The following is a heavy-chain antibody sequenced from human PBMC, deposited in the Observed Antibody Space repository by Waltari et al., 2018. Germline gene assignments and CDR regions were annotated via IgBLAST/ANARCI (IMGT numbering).Heavy chain of an antibody. V-gene: IGHV3-30*18. J-gene: IGHJ4*02. D-gene: IGHD3-10*01. CDR3: AKEVGVSGSSYMSYFDH. CDR2: VSYDGGTK. CDR1: GFTFRNHG. Sequence: QVQLVESGGDVVQPGRSLRLSCAASGFTFRNHGIQWFRQAPGKGLEWVAVVSYDGGTKYYAESVKGRFTISRDNSKNTLYLQMNSLRAEDTAVYYCAKEVGVSGSSYMSYFDHWGQGSLVTVSS.